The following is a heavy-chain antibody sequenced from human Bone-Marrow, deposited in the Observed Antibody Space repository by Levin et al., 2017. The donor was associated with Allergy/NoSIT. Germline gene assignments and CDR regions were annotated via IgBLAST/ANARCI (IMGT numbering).Heavy chain of an antibody. Sequence: GGSLRLSCQASGYSFTSFWFAWVRQRPGKGLEWMGLIFPSDSDTRVSPSFQGQIFMSVDKSINTAYLHWSSLKASDTAMYYCARRDSDGSNSFDYWGQGTLVTVSP. CDR3: ARRDSDGSNSFDY. CDR2: IFPSDSDT. D-gene: IGHD4-23*01. V-gene: IGHV5-51*01. J-gene: IGHJ4*02. CDR1: GYSFTSFW.